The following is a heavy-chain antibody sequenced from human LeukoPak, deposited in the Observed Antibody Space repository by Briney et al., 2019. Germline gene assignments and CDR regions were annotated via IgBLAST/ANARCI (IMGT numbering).Heavy chain of an antibody. CDR3: ARVRLYDYVWGSYRHYYYYYMDV. V-gene: IGHV1-2*02. CDR2: INPNSGGT. CDR1: GYTFTGYY. J-gene: IGHJ6*03. D-gene: IGHD3-16*02. Sequence: ASVKVSCKASGYTFTGYYMHWVRQAPGQGLEWMGWINPNSGGTNYAQKFQGRVTITRDTSISTAYMELSRLRSDDTAVYYCARVRLYDYVWGSYRHYYYYYMDVWGKGTTVTISS.